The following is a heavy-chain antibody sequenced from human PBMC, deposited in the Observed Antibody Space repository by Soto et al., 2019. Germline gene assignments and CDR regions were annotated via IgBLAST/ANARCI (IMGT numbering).Heavy chain of an antibody. CDR2: INPNSGGT. CDR1: GYTFTGYY. V-gene: IGHV1-2*02. CDR3: ARDRNYQLLSYSMDV. Sequence: GSVKVSFKASGYTFTGYYLHLVRQAPGQGLEWMGWINPNSGGTKYAQKFQGRVTLTRGTSLTTAYMELSRLRSDDTAVYYCARDRNYQLLSYSMDVWGQGTTVTVSS. J-gene: IGHJ6*02. D-gene: IGHD2-2*01.